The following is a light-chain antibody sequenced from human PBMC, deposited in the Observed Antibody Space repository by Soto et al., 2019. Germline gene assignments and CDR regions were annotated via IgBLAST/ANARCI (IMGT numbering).Light chain of an antibody. V-gene: IGKV1-5*01. J-gene: IGKJ1*01. CDR1: QSISSW. CDR3: KQYNSYSR. Sequence: IHMTRSLSALTVSLLGIRIINFRSSQSISSWLGWYQQKPGKAPKLLIYDASSLESGVPSRFSGSGSGKEFTLTFSSLQPDDFATYYGKQYNSYSRLGEGTKVDIK. CDR2: DAS.